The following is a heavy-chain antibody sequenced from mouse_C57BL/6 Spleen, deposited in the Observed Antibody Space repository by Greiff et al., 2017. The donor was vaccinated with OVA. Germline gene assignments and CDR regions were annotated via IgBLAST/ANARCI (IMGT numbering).Heavy chain of an antibody. J-gene: IGHJ3*01. CDR3: AGGYGSSPLPWFAY. CDR1: GYTFTSYW. Sequence: VQLQQPGAELVKPGASVQLSCKASGYTFTSYWMHWVKQRPGRGLEWIGRIDPNSGGTKYNEKFKSKATLTVDKPSSTAYMQLSSLTSEDSAVYDCAGGYGSSPLPWFAYWGQGTLVTVSA. CDR2: IDPNSGGT. D-gene: IGHD1-1*01. V-gene: IGHV1-72*01.